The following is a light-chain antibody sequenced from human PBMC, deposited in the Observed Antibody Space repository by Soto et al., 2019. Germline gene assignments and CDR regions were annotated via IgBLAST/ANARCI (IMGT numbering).Light chain of an antibody. CDR3: QQYNSYPWT. V-gene: IGKV1-5*01. CDR2: DAS. CDR1: QSISGW. Sequence: DIQMTQSPSTLSASVGDRLTITCRASQSISGWLAWYQQKPGKAPKVVIYDASNLESGVPSRFSGSGSGTELTLTISGLQPDDFATYYCQQYNSYPWTFGQGTKVEIK. J-gene: IGKJ1*01.